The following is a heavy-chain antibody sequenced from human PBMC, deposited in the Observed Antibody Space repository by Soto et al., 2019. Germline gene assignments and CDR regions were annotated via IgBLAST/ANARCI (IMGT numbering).Heavy chain of an antibody. Sequence: GESLKISCKGSGYSFTSYWIGWVRQMPGKGLEWMGIIYPGDSDTRYSPSFQGQVTISADKSISTAYLQWSSLKASDTAMYYFSAYTSSSGRQFDLWGKGTLVTVSS. CDR3: SAYTSSSGRQFDL. D-gene: IGHD6-6*01. V-gene: IGHV5-51*01. CDR2: IYPGDSDT. CDR1: GYSFTSYW. J-gene: IGHJ4*02.